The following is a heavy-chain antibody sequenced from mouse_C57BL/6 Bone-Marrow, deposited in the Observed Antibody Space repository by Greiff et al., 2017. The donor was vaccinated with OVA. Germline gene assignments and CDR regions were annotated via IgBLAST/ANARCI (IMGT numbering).Heavy chain of an antibody. CDR3: ARALNWAWFAY. V-gene: IGHV5-4*03. J-gene: IGHJ3*01. D-gene: IGHD4-1*01. Sequence: EVMLVESGGGLVKPGGSLKLSCAASGFTFSSYAMSWVRQTPEKRLEWVATISDGGSYTYYPDNVKGRFTISRDNAKNNLYLQLSHLKSEDTAMYNCARALNWAWFAYWGQGTLVTVSA. CDR2: ISDGGSYT. CDR1: GFTFSSYA.